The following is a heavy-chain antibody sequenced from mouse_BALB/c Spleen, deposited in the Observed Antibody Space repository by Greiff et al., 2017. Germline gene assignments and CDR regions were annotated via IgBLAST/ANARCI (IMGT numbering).Heavy chain of an antibody. J-gene: IGHJ2*01. D-gene: IGHD2-2*01. CDR3: ARSGGYDGYYFDY. V-gene: IGHV1-63*02. Sequence: LQESGAELVRPGTSVKISCKASGYTFTNYWLGWVKQRPGHGLEWIGDIYPGGGYTNYNEKFKGKATLTADTSSSTAYMQLSSLTSEDSAVYFCARSGGYDGYYFDYWGQGTTLTVSS. CDR2: IYPGGGYT. CDR1: GYTFTNYW.